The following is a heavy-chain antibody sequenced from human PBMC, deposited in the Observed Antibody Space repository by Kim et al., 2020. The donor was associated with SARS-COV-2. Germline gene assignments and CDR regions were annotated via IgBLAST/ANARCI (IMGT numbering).Heavy chain of an antibody. D-gene: IGHD1-26*01. CDR2: IYYSGST. Sequence: SETLSLTCTVSGGSISSSSYYWGWIRQPPGKGLEWIGSIYYSGSTYYNPSLKSRVTISVDTSKNQFSLKLSSVTAADTAVYYCARLHPIRVGATRDYFDYWGQGTLVTVSS. CDR3: ARLHPIRVGATRDYFDY. J-gene: IGHJ4*02. V-gene: IGHV4-39*01. CDR1: GGSISSSSYY.